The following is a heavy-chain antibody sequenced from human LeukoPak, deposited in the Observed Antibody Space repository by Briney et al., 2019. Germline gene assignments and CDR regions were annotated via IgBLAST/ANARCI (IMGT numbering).Heavy chain of an antibody. CDR1: GGTLSNYG. Sequence: SVKVSCKASGGTLSNYGISWVRQAPGQGLEWMGRIIPLLDITTYAERFQGRVTITADKSMSTAYMEVSSLRSEDTAVYYCATDGPAAMGADYLYGLDVWGQGTTVTVSS. CDR3: ATDGPAAMGADYLYGLDV. D-gene: IGHD2-2*01. V-gene: IGHV1-69*04. J-gene: IGHJ6*02. CDR2: IIPLLDIT.